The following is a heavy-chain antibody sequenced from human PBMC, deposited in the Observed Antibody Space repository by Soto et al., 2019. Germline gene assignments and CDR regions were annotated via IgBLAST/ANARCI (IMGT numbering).Heavy chain of an antibody. Sequence: LSLTCTVSGGSVSSGSYYWSWIRQPPGKGLEWIGYIYYSGSTNYNPSLKSRVTISVDTSKNQFSLKLSSVTAADTAVYYCARDGGYSGYETYNWFDPWGQGTLVTVSS. D-gene: IGHD5-12*01. J-gene: IGHJ5*02. CDR1: GGSVSSGSYY. CDR2: IYYSGST. CDR3: ARDGGYSGYETYNWFDP. V-gene: IGHV4-61*01.